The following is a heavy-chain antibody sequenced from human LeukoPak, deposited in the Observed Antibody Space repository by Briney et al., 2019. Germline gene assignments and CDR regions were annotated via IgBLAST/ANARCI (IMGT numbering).Heavy chain of an antibody. CDR3: AREYGGNSGIDY. CDR2: VFYSGSS. V-gene: IGHV4-39*07. D-gene: IGHD4-23*01. CDR1: GGSISSSSYY. J-gene: IGHJ4*02. Sequence: SETLSLTCTVSGGSISSSSYYWGWIRQPPAKGLEWIGSVFYSGSSYYNPSLKSRVTISVDTSKNQFSLKLSSVTAADTAVYYCAREYGGNSGIDYWGQGTLVTVSS.